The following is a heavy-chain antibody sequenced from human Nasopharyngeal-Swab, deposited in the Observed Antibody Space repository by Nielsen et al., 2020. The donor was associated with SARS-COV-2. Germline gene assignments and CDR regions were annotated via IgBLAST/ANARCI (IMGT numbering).Heavy chain of an antibody. V-gene: IGHV3-48*03. CDR3: ARTTYSYGRFDY. Sequence: GGSLRLSCAASGFTFSNYGMNWVRQAPGKGLEWLSYISGTAGTISYADSVKGRFTISTDNAKNSLYLQMDSLRAEDTALYYCARTTYSYGRFDYWGQGTLVTVSS. CDR2: ISGTAGTI. D-gene: IGHD5-18*01. CDR1: GFTFSNYG. J-gene: IGHJ4*02.